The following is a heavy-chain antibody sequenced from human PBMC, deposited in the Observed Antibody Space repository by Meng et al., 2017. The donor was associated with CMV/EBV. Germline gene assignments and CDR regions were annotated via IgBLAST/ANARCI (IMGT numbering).Heavy chain of an antibody. CDR3: ARVLRWNGVIDY. V-gene: IGHV4-4*07. Sequence: LRDTDPGRVKPSAALSLTCTVSGGSISIDYWSWIRQPAGKGLEWIGRIYTSGSTNYNPSLKSRVTMSVDTSKNQFSLKLSSVTAADTAVYYCARVLRWNGVIDYWGQGTLVTVSS. J-gene: IGHJ4*02. D-gene: IGHD4-23*01. CDR2: IYTSGST. CDR1: GGSISIDY.